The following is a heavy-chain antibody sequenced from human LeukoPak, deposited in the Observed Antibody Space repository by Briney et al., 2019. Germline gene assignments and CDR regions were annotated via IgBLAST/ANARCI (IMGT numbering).Heavy chain of an antibody. CDR1: GYSFTSYG. CDR2: ISGYSGNT. D-gene: IGHD3-22*01. J-gene: IGHJ4*02. V-gene: IGHV1-18*01. CDR3: ARDRPYYYDSSAYYPDF. Sequence: GASVKVSFNASGYSFTSYGISWVRQAPGQGLERMGWISGYSGNTNYAQRLQGRVTMTTDTTTSTAYMELRSLSSDDTAVYYCARDRPYYYDSSAYYPDFWGQGTLGTVSS.